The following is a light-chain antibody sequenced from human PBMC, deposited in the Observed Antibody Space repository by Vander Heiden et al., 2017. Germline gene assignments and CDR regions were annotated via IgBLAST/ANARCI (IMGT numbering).Light chain of an antibody. CDR1: QTISSS. CDR2: GAS. J-gene: IGKJ2*01. CDR3: QQSYSTSVT. V-gene: IGKV1-39*01. Sequence: DIQMTQSPSSLSASVGDRVTITCRASQTISSSLIWYQQKPGKAPKLLIYGASTLLSGVPSRFSGSGSGTDFTLTISSLQPEDFATYYCQQSYSTSVTFGQGTKVEIK.